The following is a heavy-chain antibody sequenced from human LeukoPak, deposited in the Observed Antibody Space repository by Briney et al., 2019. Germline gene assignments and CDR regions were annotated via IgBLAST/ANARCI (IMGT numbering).Heavy chain of an antibody. J-gene: IGHJ6*03. D-gene: IGHD1-1*01. CDR2: IKEDGSTK. Sequence: PGGSLRLSCAASGFTFSQYWMSWVRQAPGKGLEWVANIKEDGSTKYYLDSLEGRFTISRDNAKNSVYLQMNNLRAEDTAVYYCARDRKLVPIYYMDVWGKGTTVTVSS. CDR3: ARDRKLVPIYYMDV. CDR1: GFTFSQYW. V-gene: IGHV3-7*01.